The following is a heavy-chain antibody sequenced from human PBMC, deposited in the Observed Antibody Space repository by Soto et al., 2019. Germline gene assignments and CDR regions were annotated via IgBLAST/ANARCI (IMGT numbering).Heavy chain of an antibody. CDR3: ARQPVSLSGKFFFYSNGLDV. V-gene: IGHV4-34*01. D-gene: IGHD3-3*01. CDR1: GGSFSDYF. Sequence: QVQLQQWGAGLLKPSETLSLACAVYGGSFSDYFWGWIRHPPGKGLEWIGEIHHSGTTHYNPALKSRVTISVDTSKNQFSLRLNSVTAADMAVYYCARQPVSLSGKFFFYSNGLDVWGQGTTVTVSS. J-gene: IGHJ6*02. CDR2: IHHSGTT.